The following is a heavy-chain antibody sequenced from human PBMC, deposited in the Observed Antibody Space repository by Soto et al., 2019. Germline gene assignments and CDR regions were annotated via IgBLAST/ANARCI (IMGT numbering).Heavy chain of an antibody. CDR2: IYSGGST. J-gene: IGHJ3*02. Sequence: PGESLKISCAASGFTVSSNYMSWARQAPGKGLEWVSVIYSGGSTYYADSVKGRFTISRDNSKNTLYLQMNSLRAEDTAVYYCARLFYDYIWGSWPNMMSDDAFDIWGQGTMVTVSS. V-gene: IGHV3-66*04. CDR3: ARLFYDYIWGSWPNMMSDDAFDI. D-gene: IGHD3-16*01. CDR1: GFTVSSNY.